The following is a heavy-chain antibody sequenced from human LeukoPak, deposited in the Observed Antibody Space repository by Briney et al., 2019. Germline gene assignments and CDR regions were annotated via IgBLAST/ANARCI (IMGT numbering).Heavy chain of an antibody. D-gene: IGHD2-8*02. CDR2: ISYDGSNK. V-gene: IGHV3-30-3*01. J-gene: IGHJ4*02. CDR3: ARDGGVEFYFDY. CDR1: GFTFSSYA. Sequence: PGGSLRLSCAASGFTFSSYAMHWVRQAPGKGLEWVAVISYDGSNKYYADSVKGRFTISRDNSKNTLYLQMNSLRAEDTAVYYCARDGGVEFYFDYWGQGTLVTVSS.